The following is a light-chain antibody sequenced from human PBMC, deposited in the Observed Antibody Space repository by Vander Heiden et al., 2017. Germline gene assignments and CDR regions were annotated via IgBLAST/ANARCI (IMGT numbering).Light chain of an antibody. V-gene: IGKV1-39*01. CDR1: SNISNN. CDR3: RQSYSSQYT. Sequence: DIQLTQSPPYLSASVGDSITITFRPNSNISNNVNWYQQGQGKTPNILISAASRFHGGVPSRFSGRGSGTAFSITIRSLQHEDFAAYYCRQSYSSQYTFGQGTKLEV. CDR2: AAS. J-gene: IGKJ2*01.